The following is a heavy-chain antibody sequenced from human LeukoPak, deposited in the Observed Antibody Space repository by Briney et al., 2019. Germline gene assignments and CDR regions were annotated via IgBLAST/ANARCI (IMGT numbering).Heavy chain of an antibody. CDR2: INTNTGNP. Sequence: ASVKVSCKASGYTFTSYAMNWVRQAPGQGLEWMGWINTNTGNPTYAQGFTGRFVFSLDTSVSTAYLQISSLKAEDTAVYYCARVSRGGPLTSLYYFDYWGPGTLVTVSS. CDR1: GYTFTSYA. V-gene: IGHV7-4-1*02. D-gene: IGHD2-15*01. CDR3: ARVSRGGPLTSLYYFDY. J-gene: IGHJ4*02.